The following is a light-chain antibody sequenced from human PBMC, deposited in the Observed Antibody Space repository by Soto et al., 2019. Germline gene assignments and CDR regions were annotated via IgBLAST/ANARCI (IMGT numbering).Light chain of an antibody. CDR2: AAS. V-gene: IGKV1-27*01. J-gene: IGKJ4*01. CDR1: QGISNA. CDR3: QPYNNWPLT. Sequence: DLQMTQSPSSLSASVGDRVTITCRASQGISNALAWYQQKPGKVPKLLIYAASTLQSGVPSRFSGSRSGAEFTLTINSLQSEDFAVYYCQPYNNWPLTFGGGTKVDIK.